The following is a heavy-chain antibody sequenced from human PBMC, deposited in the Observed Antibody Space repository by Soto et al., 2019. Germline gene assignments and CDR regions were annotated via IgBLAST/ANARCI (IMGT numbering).Heavy chain of an antibody. CDR2: IKQDGSEK. D-gene: IGHD5-12*01. CDR1: GFTFSNYW. Sequence: EVQLVESGGGLVQPGGSLRLSCAASGFTFSNYWMSWVRQAPGKGLEWVANIKQDGSEKNYVDSVKGRFTFSRDNAKNSLDLQMNSLRAEDTAVYYCASVAIWGQGTPVTVSS. CDR3: ASVAI. V-gene: IGHV3-7*01. J-gene: IGHJ4*02.